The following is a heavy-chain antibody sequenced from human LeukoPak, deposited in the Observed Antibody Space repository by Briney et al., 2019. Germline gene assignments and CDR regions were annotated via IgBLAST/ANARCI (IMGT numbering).Heavy chain of an antibody. Sequence: SETLSLTCTVSGGSLSSYYWSWIRQPPGKGLGWIGYIYYSGSTNYNPSLKSRVTISVDTSKNQFSLKLSSVTAADTAVYYCARLGYCSGGSCALEYWGQGALVTVSS. V-gene: IGHV4-59*08. CDR1: GGSLSSYY. J-gene: IGHJ4*02. CDR2: IYYSGST. D-gene: IGHD2-15*01. CDR3: ARLGYCSGGSCALEY.